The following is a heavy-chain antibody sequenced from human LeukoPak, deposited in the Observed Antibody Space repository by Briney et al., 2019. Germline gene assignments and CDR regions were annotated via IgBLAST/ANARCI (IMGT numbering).Heavy chain of an antibody. CDR1: GYTFTGYY. D-gene: IGHD3-10*01. J-gene: IGHJ4*02. Sequence: GASVKVSCKASGYTFTGYYMHWVRQAPGQGLEWMGWINPNSGGTNYAQKLQGRVTMTTDTSTSTAYMELRSLRSDDTAVYYCARDSTFWFGEGGRGYFDYWGQGTLVTVSS. CDR3: ARDSTFWFGEGGRGYFDY. V-gene: IGHV1-2*02. CDR2: INPNSGGT.